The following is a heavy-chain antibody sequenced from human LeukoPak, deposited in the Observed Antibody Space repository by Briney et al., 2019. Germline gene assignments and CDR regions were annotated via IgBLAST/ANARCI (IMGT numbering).Heavy chain of an antibody. CDR3: ARGGVEATLVDY. CDR1: GGTFSSYA. D-gene: IGHD1-26*01. J-gene: IGHJ4*02. Sequence: ASVKVSCKASGGTFSSYAISWVRQAPGQGLEWMGGIIPIFGTANYAQKFQGRVTITADESTSTAYMELSSLRSEDTVVYYCARGGVEATLVDYWGQGTLVTVSS. V-gene: IGHV1-69*13. CDR2: IIPIFGTA.